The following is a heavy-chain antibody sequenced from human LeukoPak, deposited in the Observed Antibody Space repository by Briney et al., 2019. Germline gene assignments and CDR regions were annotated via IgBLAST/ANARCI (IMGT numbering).Heavy chain of an antibody. CDR1: GFTFSDYY. J-gene: IGHJ6*03. D-gene: IGHD3-22*01. Sequence: GGSLRLSCAASGFTFSDYYMSWIRQAPGKGLEWVSYISSSGSTIYYADSVKGRFTISRDNAKNSLYLQMNSLRAEDTAVYYCARDESGLYYDSSAAPYMDVWGKGTMVTVSS. V-gene: IGHV3-11*04. CDR3: ARDESGLYYDSSAAPYMDV. CDR2: ISSSGSTI.